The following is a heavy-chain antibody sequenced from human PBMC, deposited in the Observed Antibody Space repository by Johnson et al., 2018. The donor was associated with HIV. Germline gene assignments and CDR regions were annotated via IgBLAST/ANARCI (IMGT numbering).Heavy chain of an antibody. CDR2: ISWNSGSI. CDR1: GFTFDDYA. CDR3: ARGRALRALDAFDI. J-gene: IGHJ3*02. D-gene: IGHD4-17*01. Sequence: VQLVESGGGVVQPGRSLRLSCAASGFTFDDYAMHWVRQAPGKGLEWVSGISWNSGSIGYTDSVKGRFTISRDNSKNTLYLQMNSLRAEDTAVYYCARGRALRALDAFDIWGQGTMVTVSS. V-gene: IGHV3-9*01.